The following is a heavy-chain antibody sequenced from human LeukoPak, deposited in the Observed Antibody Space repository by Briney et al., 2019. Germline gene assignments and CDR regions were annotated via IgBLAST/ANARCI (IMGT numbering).Heavy chain of an antibody. CDR1: GFTFSNYW. CDR2: VNGDGSAT. Sequence: GGSLRLSCAASGFTFSNYWMHWVRQAPGKGLVWVSRVNGDGSATNYADSVKGRFTISRDNAKNTLYLQMNSLRPEDTAVYYCARNHCGSVDYWGQGTLVTVSS. V-gene: IGHV3-74*01. J-gene: IGHJ4*02. D-gene: IGHD3-10*01. CDR3: ARNHCGSVDY.